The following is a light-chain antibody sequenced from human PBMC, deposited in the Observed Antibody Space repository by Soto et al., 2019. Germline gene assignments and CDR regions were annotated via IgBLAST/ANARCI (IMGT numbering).Light chain of an antibody. J-gene: IGKJ1*01. CDR2: WAS. CDR3: QQYYSTSWT. CDR1: QSVLYSSDNKNY. V-gene: IGKV4-1*01. Sequence: DIVMTQSPDSLAVSLGERATINCKSSQSVLYSSDNKNYLAWYQQKPGQPPKLLIYWASTRESGVPDRFSGSGSGTDFTLTISSLRAEDVAVYHCQQYYSTSWTFGQGTKVEIK.